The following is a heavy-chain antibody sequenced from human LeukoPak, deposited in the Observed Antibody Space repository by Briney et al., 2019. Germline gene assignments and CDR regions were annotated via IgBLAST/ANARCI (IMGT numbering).Heavy chain of an antibody. CDR1: GDSISIYY. J-gene: IGHJ4*02. CDR3: ARHYGP. Sequence: SETLSLTCTVSGDSISIYYWNWIRQPPGKGLEWIGYIYYNGNTYYNPSLKSRVTISVDTSKNQFSLKLNSVTATDTAVYYCARHYGPWGQGTLVTVSS. CDR2: IYYNGNT. D-gene: IGHD3-10*01. V-gene: IGHV4-59*08.